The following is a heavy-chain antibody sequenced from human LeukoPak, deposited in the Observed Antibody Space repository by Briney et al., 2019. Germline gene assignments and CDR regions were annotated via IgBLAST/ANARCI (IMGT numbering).Heavy chain of an antibody. Sequence: SETLSLTCTVSGGSISSYYWSWIRQPPGKGLEWIGEINHSGSTNYNPSLKSRVTISVDSSKNQFSLKLSSVTAADTAVYYCANLSPDGDWGQGTLVTVSS. CDR3: ANLSPDGD. D-gene: IGHD4-17*01. CDR2: INHSGST. CDR1: GGSISSYY. J-gene: IGHJ4*02. V-gene: IGHV4-34*01.